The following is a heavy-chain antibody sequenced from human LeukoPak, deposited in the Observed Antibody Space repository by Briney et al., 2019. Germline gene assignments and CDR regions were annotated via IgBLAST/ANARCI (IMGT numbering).Heavy chain of an antibody. V-gene: IGHV4-34*01. CDR1: GGSFSDYY. CDR2: INHSGST. Sequence: PSETLSLICGVYGGSFSDYYLTWIRQPPGKGLEWIGEINHSGSTNYNPSLKSRVTTSVDTSKNHFSLKLSSVTAADTAVYYCARRKITMHGLDCWGQGTRVTVSS. J-gene: IGHJ4*02. D-gene: IGHD3-3*01. CDR3: ARRKITMHGLDC.